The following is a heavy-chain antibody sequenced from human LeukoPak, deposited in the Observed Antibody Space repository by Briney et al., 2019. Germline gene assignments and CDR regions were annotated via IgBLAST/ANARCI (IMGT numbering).Heavy chain of an antibody. CDR2: MNPNSGNT. CDR1: GYTFTSYD. D-gene: IGHD3-16*01. CDR3: ARVKGVMPTTAHFDY. Sequence: ASVKVSCKASGYTFTSYDINWVRQATGQGLEWMGWMNPNSGNTGYAQKFQGRVTITRNTSISTAYMELSSLRSEDTAVYYCARVKGVMPTTAHFDYWGQGTLVTVSS. V-gene: IGHV1-8*03. J-gene: IGHJ4*02.